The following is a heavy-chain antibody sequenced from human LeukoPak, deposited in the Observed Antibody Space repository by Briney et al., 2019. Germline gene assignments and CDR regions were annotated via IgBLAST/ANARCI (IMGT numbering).Heavy chain of an antibody. CDR3: ASSDGLPPRSDSSYDVFDY. V-gene: IGHV4-4*02. CDR1: GGSIISGNW. Sequence: SETLSLTCAVSGGSIISGNWWSWVRQPPGKGLEWIGEIYHSGRTNYNPSLKSRVTVSLDKSKNQFSLNLSSVTAADTALYYCASSDGLPPRSDSSYDVFDYWGQGTLVTVSS. J-gene: IGHJ4*02. D-gene: IGHD5-12*01. CDR2: IYHSGRT.